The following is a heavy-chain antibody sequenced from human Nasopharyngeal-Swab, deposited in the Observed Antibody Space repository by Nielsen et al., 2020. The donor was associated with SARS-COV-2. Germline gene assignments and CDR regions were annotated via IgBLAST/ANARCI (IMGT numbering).Heavy chain of an antibody. J-gene: IGHJ6*02. CDR3: ARGLPPMDV. CDR2: ISYDGSNK. V-gene: IGHV3-30-3*01. CDR1: GFTFSSYA. Sequence: GESLKISCAASGFTFSSYAMHWVRQAPGKGLEWVAVISYDGSNKYYADSEKGRFTISRDNSKNTLYLQMNSLRAEDTAVYYCARGLPPMDVWGQGTTVTVSS.